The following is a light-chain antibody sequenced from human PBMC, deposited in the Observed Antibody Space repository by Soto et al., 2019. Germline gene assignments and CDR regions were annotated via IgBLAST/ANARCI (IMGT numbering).Light chain of an antibody. CDR1: SGDIGSYNR. Sequence: QSALPQPASVSGSPGQAITISFTGTSGDIGSYNRVSWYQQHPGKAPKLIIYEVTDRPSGVSNRFSGSKSGNTASLTSSGLQAEDEAEYYCSSYTNINTRACVFGPGTQLTVL. J-gene: IGLJ1*01. V-gene: IGLV2-14*01. CDR2: EVT. CDR3: SSYTNINTRACV.